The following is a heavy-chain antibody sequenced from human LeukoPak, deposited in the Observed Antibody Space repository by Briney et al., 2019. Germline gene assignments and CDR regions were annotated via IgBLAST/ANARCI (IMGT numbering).Heavy chain of an antibody. Sequence: SETLSLTCTVSGGSISSYYGSWIRQPAGEGLEWIGRIYTSGSTNYNPSLKSRVTMSVDTSKNQFSLKLSSVTAADTAVYYCARELPRIAAAGTDAFDIWGQGTMVTVSS. J-gene: IGHJ3*02. CDR3: ARELPRIAAAGTDAFDI. V-gene: IGHV4-4*07. D-gene: IGHD6-13*01. CDR2: IYTSGST. CDR1: GGSISSYY.